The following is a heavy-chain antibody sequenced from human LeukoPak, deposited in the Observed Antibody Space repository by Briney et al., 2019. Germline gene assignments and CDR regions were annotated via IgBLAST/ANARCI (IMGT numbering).Heavy chain of an antibody. D-gene: IGHD3-3*01. CDR3: AAGIWNGFYHGYSFDY. V-gene: IGHV4-61*08. Sequence: SETLSLTCTVSGVSMSSGGHYWSWIRQPPGKGLEWIEYIYYSGSTNYNPSLRSRVTLSVDTSKNQFSLTLSPVTAADTAVYYCAAGIWNGFYHGYSFDYWGQGTLVTVSS. J-gene: IGHJ4*02. CDR1: GVSMSSGGHY. CDR2: IYYSGST.